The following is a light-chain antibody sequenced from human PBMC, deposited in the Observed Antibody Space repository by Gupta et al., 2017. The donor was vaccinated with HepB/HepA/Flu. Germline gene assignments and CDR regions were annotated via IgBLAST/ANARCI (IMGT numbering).Light chain of an antibody. V-gene: IGLV1-44*01. CDR1: SSNIGSNT. J-gene: IGLJ1*01. CDR3: AAWDNSPDAYV. Sequence: QSVLTQPPSASGTPGQRVTISCSGSSSNIGSNTVNWYQHLPGTAPKLVIYSNNQRPSGAPDRLSGSKSGTSASLAISGLQSEDEADYYCAAWDNSPDAYVFGTGTRVTVL. CDR2: SNN.